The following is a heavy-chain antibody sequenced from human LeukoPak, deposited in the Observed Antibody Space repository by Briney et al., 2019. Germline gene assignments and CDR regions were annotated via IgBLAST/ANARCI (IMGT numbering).Heavy chain of an antibody. CDR3: ARQVAAAGTGGLLLGYGMDV. CDR2: IYPGDSDT. D-gene: IGHD6-13*01. Sequence: GESLKISCKGSGYSFTTNWIGWMRQIPGKGLEWMGIIYPGDSDTRYSPSFQGQVTISADKSINTAYLQWSSLKASDTAIYYCARQVAAAGTGGLLLGYGMDVWGQGTTVTVSS. V-gene: IGHV5-51*01. J-gene: IGHJ6*02. CDR1: GYSFTTNW.